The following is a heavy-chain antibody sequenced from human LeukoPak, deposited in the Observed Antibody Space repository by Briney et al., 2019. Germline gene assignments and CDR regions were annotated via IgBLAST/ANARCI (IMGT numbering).Heavy chain of an antibody. V-gene: IGHV4-4*07. Sequence: SETLSLTCTVSGGSINGFFWSWIRLAAGEGLEWIGRFHSSGMTNYNPSLKSRVTLSLDTSKNQFSLKLTSVTAADTAVYYCARAPSGCGGICPFDSWGQGNLVTVSS. CDR2: FHSSGMT. CDR1: GGSINGFF. J-gene: IGHJ4*02. D-gene: IGHD2-15*01. CDR3: ARAPSGCGGICPFDS.